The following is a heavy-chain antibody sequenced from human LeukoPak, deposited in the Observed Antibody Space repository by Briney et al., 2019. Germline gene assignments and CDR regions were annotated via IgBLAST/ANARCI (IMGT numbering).Heavy chain of an antibody. V-gene: IGHV4-59*01. CDR2: IYYSGST. CDR3: ARDQKYYDILTGYYKWGYFDY. CDR1: GGSISSYY. D-gene: IGHD3-9*01. Sequence: SETLSLTCTVSGGSISSYYWSWIRQPPGKGLEWIGYIYYSGSTNYNPSLKSRVTISVDTSKNQFSLKLSSVTAADTAVYYCARDQKYYDILTGYYKWGYFDYWGQGTLVTVSS. J-gene: IGHJ4*02.